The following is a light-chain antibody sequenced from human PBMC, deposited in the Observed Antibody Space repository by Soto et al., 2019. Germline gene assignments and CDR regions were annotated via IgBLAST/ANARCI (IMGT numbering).Light chain of an antibody. V-gene: IGKV1-9*01. CDR3: QHYNSYSEA. Sequence: TQSPSFLSASVGDRVTITCRASQGISSYLAWYQQKPGKAPKLLIYAASTLQSGVPSRFSGSGSGTEFTLTISSLQPDDFATYYCQHYNSYSEAFGQGTKVDIK. J-gene: IGKJ1*01. CDR1: QGISSY. CDR2: AAS.